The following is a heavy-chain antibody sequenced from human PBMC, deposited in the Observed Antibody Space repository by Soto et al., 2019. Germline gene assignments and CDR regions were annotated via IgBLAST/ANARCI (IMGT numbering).Heavy chain of an antibody. CDR3: ARAPYSSSWNDY. CDR1: GGTFSSYT. Sequence: SVKVSCKASGGTFSSYTISLVRQAPGQGLEWMGRIIPILGIANYAQKFQGRVTITADKSTSTAYMELSSLRSEDTAVYYCARAPYSSSWNDYWGQGTLVTVSS. J-gene: IGHJ4*02. D-gene: IGHD6-13*01. CDR2: IIPILGIA. V-gene: IGHV1-69*02.